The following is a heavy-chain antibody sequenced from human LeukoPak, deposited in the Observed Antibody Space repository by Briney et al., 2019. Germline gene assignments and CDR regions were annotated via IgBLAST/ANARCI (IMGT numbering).Heavy chain of an antibody. CDR2: FYYSGST. D-gene: IGHD3-3*01. CDR1: GSSRSGSYY. Sequence: SETPSLTRTVSGSSRSGSYYWSWIRQPPGQGLEWIVSFYYSGSTYYNPPPKSRVTISVDTSKNQLPLNLGSVTAADTAVYYCSRHVSRHDFWNGIVGDFFDTGGRGTMLTVS. CDR3: SRHVSRHDFWNGIVGDFFDT. J-gene: IGHJ3*02. V-gene: IGHV4-39*01.